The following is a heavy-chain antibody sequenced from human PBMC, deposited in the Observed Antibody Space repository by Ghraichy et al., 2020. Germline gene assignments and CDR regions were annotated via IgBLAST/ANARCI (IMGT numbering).Heavy chain of an antibody. CDR1: GGSISSYY. J-gene: IGHJ5*02. Sequence: SETLSLTCTVSGGSISSYYWSWIRQPAGKGLEWIGRIYTSGSTNYNPSLKSRVTMSVDTSKNQFSLKLSSVTAADTAVYYYARDRPPLEAIFGVVINGNWFDPWGQGTLVTVSS. D-gene: IGHD3-3*01. CDR3: ARDRPPLEAIFGVVINGNWFDP. CDR2: IYTSGST. V-gene: IGHV4-4*07.